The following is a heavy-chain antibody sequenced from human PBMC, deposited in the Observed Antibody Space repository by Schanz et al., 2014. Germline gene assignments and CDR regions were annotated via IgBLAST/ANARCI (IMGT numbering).Heavy chain of an antibody. D-gene: IGHD1-26*01. Sequence: QVQLLQSGAEVKKPGASVKVSCKASGYTFTNYGISWVRQAPGQGLEWMGWISDYNGNTNYAQKLQGRVTMTTDTSTSTAYMELRSLTSDDSAVYYCARDRDQWDGNYLDYWGQGTLVTVSS. J-gene: IGHJ4*02. V-gene: IGHV1-18*01. CDR1: GYTFTNYG. CDR2: ISDYNGNT. CDR3: ARDRDQWDGNYLDY.